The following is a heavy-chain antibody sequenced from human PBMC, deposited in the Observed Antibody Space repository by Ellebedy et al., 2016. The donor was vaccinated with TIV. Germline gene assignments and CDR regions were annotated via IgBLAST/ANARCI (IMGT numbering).Heavy chain of an antibody. CDR3: TTEGNYYGSGSYYNLGIGGPNWFDP. V-gene: IGHV3-15*01. Sequence: GGSLRLSXAASGFTFSNAWMSWVRQAPGKGLEWVGRIKSKTDGGTTDYAAPVKGRFTISRDDSKNTLYLQMNSLKTEDTAVYYCTTEGNYYGSGSYYNLGIGGPNWFDPWGQGTLVTVSS. CDR2: IKSKTDGGTT. D-gene: IGHD3-10*01. J-gene: IGHJ5*02. CDR1: GFTFSNAW.